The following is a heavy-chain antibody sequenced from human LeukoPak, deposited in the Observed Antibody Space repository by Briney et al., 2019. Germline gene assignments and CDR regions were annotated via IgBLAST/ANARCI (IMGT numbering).Heavy chain of an antibody. D-gene: IGHD3-16*02. V-gene: IGHV4-39*07. Sequence: SETLSLTCTVSGGSISSYYWAWIRQPPGKGLEWIGSIYYSGITYYNPSFKSPVTISIDTAKNQFSLKLSSVTAADTAVYYCARGGRSGDYVWGSYRHNWFDPWGQGTLVTVSS. CDR2: IYYSGIT. J-gene: IGHJ5*02. CDR3: ARGGRSGDYVWGSYRHNWFDP. CDR1: GGSISSYY.